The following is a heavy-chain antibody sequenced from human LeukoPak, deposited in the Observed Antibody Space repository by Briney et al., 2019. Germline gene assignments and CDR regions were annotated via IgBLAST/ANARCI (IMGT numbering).Heavy chain of an antibody. V-gene: IGHV4-59*01. J-gene: IGHJ4*02. CDR3: ARVRKEDYYDSSGYYYYFDY. CDR2: IYYSGST. Sequence: PSETLPLTCTVSGGSISSYYWSWIRQPPGEGLEWIGYIYYSGSTNYNPSLKSRVTISVDTSKNQFSLKLSSVTAADTAVYYCARVRKEDYYDSSGYYYYFDYWGQGTLVTVSS. CDR1: GGSISSYY. D-gene: IGHD3-22*01.